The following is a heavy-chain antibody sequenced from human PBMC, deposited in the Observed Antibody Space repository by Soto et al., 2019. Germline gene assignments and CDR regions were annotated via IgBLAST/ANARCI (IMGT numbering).Heavy chain of an antibody. V-gene: IGHV4-39*01. CDR3: ARHIKFGITIYGMDV. D-gene: IGHD3-3*02. CDR1: GGSISGSSCY. Sequence: TSEPLSHTCTVSGGSISGSSCYGGWMRQPAGKGLEWIGSIYYSGSTYYNPSLKSRVTISVDTSKNQFSLKLSSVTAADTAVYYCARHIKFGITIYGMDVWGQGTTVTVSS. J-gene: IGHJ6*02. CDR2: IYYSGST.